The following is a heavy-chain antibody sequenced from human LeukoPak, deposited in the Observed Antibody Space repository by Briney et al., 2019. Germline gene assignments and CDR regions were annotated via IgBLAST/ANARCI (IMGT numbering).Heavy chain of an antibody. D-gene: IGHD3-3*01. CDR1: GGSISSYY. Sequence: WETLSLTCTVSGGSISSYYSSWIRQPPGKGLEWFGYIYYSGSTNYNPSLKSRVTISVDTSKNQFSLKLSSVTAADTAVYYCATYDFWSGYHQFDYWGQGTLVTVSS. V-gene: IGHV4-59*01. CDR2: IYYSGST. CDR3: ATYDFWSGYHQFDY. J-gene: IGHJ4*02.